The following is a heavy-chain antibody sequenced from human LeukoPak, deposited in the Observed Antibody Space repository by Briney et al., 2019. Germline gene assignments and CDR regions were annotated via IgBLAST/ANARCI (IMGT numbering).Heavy chain of an antibody. V-gene: IGHV1-2*02. D-gene: IGHD3-3*01. Sequence: GASVKVSCKASGYTFTGYYMHWVRQAPGQGLEWMGWINPNSGGTNYAQKFQGRVTMTRDTSISTAYMELSRLRSDDTAVYYCARDLPYYDFWSGYFNFDYWGQGTPVTVSS. CDR3: ARDLPYYDFWSGYFNFDY. J-gene: IGHJ4*02. CDR1: GYTFTGYY. CDR2: INPNSGGT.